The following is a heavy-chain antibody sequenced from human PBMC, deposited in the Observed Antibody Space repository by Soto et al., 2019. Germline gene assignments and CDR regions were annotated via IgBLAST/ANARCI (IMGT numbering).Heavy chain of an antibody. Sequence: EVQLVESGGGLVQPGGSLRLSCAATGLSLNSLWMYWIRQSPGGGLQWISGINGNGRSTRYVDSVSGRFTISRDNAQNTLYLQMNSLRAEDTAIYYCASYNWPATSGYWGQGTPVTVSS. CDR3: ASYNWPATSGY. D-gene: IGHD1-20*01. CDR2: INGNGRST. J-gene: IGHJ4*02. V-gene: IGHV3-74*01. CDR1: GLSLNSLW.